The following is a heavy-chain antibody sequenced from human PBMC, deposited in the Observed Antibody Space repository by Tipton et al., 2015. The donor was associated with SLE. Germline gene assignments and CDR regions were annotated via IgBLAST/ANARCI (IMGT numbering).Heavy chain of an antibody. CDR1: GGSISSNNYF. Sequence: TLSLTCTVSGGSISSNNYFWGWIRQPPGKGLEWIGSIYYSGSTYYNPSLKSRVTISVDTSKNHFSLELPFVTAADTAVYYCARHGTPGRDGWTYDTWGQGTRVTVSS. D-gene: IGHD3-22*01. J-gene: IGHJ4*02. V-gene: IGHV4-39*01. CDR3: ARHGTPGRDGWTYDT. CDR2: IYYSGST.